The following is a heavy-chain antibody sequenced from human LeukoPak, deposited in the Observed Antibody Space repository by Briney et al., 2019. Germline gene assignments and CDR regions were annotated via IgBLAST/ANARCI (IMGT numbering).Heavy chain of an antibody. J-gene: IGHJ4*02. CDR3: ARDDASSSFTY. Sequence: GGFLRLSCAASGFRFRDYWVDWLRQAPGMGLEWVASIKPDGSQRDYVDSVKGRFTISRDNAQNSLYLQMNSLRVEDTAVYYCARDDASSSFTYWGQGALVTVSS. CDR2: IKPDGSQR. D-gene: IGHD3-16*01. CDR1: GFRFRDYW. V-gene: IGHV3-7*01.